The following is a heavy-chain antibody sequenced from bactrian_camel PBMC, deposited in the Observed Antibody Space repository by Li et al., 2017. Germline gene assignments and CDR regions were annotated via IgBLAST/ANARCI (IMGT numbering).Heavy chain of an antibody. J-gene: IGHJ4*01. Sequence: HVQLVESGGGSVQAGGSLRLSCTASGIAFEASDVGWYRHSPGNECELVSTITAAGTSNYADAVKGRFSISRDNAKNTVHLSMNNLKAEDTAVYFWAADRAVAVGSGETVSAGLGPQGRVRRALFCGQSRSKLWGQGTQVTVS. CDR1: GIAFEASD. CDR2: ITAAGTS. CDR3: AADRAVAVGSGETVSAGLGPQGRVRRALFCGQSRSKL. V-gene: IGHV3S53*01. D-gene: IGHD6*01.